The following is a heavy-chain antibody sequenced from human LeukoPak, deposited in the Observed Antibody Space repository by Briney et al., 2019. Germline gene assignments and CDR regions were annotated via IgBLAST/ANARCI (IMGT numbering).Heavy chain of an antibody. Sequence: SETLSLTCTVSGGSISSYYWSWIRQPPGKGLEWIGYIYYSGSTNYNPSLKSRVTISVDTSKNQFSLKLSSVTAADTAVYYCARVRITIFGVVIDYWGQGTLVTVSS. V-gene: IGHV4-59*08. CDR3: ARVRITIFGVVIDY. CDR2: IYYSGST. D-gene: IGHD3-3*01. J-gene: IGHJ4*02. CDR1: GGSISSYY.